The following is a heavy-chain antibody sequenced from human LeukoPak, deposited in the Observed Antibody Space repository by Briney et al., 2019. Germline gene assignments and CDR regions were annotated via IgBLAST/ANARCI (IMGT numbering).Heavy chain of an antibody. Sequence: ASVTVSRKVSGYTLTELSMHWVRQAPGKGLEWMGGFDPEDGGTIYAQKFQGRVTMTEDTSTDTAYMELSSLRSEDTAVYYCATAPPPAYCSSTSCYDYWGQGTLVTVSS. CDR2: FDPEDGGT. J-gene: IGHJ4*02. CDR1: GYTLTELS. V-gene: IGHV1-24*01. D-gene: IGHD2-2*01. CDR3: ATAPPPAYCSSTSCYDY.